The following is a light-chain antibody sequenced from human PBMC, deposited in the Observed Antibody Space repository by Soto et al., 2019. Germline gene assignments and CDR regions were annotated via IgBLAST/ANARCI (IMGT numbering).Light chain of an antibody. Sequence: DIQMTQSPSTLSGSVGDRVTITCRASQTISSWLAWYQQKPGKAPKLLIYKASTLKSGVPSRFSGSGSGTEFTLTISSLQPDDFATYHTQHYNSYSEAFGKGTKFDIK. CDR3: QHYNSYSEA. CDR1: QTISSW. CDR2: KAS. V-gene: IGKV1-5*03. J-gene: IGKJ1*01.